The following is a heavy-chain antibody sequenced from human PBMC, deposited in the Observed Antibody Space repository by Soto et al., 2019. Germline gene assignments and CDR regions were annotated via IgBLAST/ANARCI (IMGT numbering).Heavy chain of an antibody. CDR3: ALDDNWNGVGLFDY. CDR2: ISYDGSNK. V-gene: IGHV3-30-3*01. Sequence: GGSLRLACAASGFTFSSYAIHWVRQAPGKGLEWVAVISYDGSNKYYADSVKGRFTISRDNSKNTLYLQMNSLRAEDTAVYYCALDDNWNGVGLFDYWGQGTLVTVSS. D-gene: IGHD1-20*01. CDR1: GFTFSSYA. J-gene: IGHJ4*02.